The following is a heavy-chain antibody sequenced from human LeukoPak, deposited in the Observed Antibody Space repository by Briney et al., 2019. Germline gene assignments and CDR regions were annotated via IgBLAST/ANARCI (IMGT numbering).Heavy chain of an antibody. V-gene: IGHV1-69*13. CDR2: IIPIFGTA. D-gene: IGHD2-2*01. Sequence: ASVKVSCKASGGTFSSYAISWVRQAPGQGLEWMGGIIPIFGTANYAQKFQGRVTITADESTSTAYMELSSLRSEDTAVYYCARTLNYCSSTSCTWDPVGYWGQGTLVTVSP. J-gene: IGHJ4*02. CDR3: ARTLNYCSSTSCTWDPVGY. CDR1: GGTFSSYA.